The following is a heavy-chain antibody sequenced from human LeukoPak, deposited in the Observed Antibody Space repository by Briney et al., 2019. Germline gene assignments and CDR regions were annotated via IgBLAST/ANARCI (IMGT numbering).Heavy chain of an antibody. CDR3: ARDGTWGSGHFHYYMDV. V-gene: IGHV1-2*02. Sequence: GASVKVSCKASGYTLKDYYLHWVRQAPGQGLEWMGWINPNSGGTNSAQNFQGRVTMTRDRSISTVYMELTRLTSDDTAVYYCARDGTWGSGHFHYYMDVWGTGTTVTVS. D-gene: IGHD3-16*01. CDR2: INPNSGGT. CDR1: GYTLKDYY. J-gene: IGHJ6*03.